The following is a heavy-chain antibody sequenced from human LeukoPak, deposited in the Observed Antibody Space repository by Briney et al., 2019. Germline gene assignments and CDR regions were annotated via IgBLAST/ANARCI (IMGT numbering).Heavy chain of an antibody. V-gene: IGHV3-11*01. CDR2: ISSSGSSI. CDR3: AREGEWFGEGVGFDY. Sequence: GGSLRLSCGASGFSLSDYYMSWIRQAPGKGLEWVSYISSSGSSIYYADSVKGRFTISRDNAKNSLYLQMNSLRVGDTAVYHCAREGEWFGEGVGFDYWGQGSLVTVSS. D-gene: IGHD3-10*01. CDR1: GFSLSDYY. J-gene: IGHJ4*02.